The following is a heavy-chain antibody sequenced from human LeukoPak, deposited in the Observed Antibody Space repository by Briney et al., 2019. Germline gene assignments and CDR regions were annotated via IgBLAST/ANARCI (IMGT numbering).Heavy chain of an antibody. J-gene: IGHJ5*02. Sequence: SETLSLTCSVSGGSMSSNYWSWIRQPAGKGLEWIGRIYSSGRTNYNPSLKSRVTMSVDTSKNQFSLKLSSVTAADTAVYFCAREHPDCSAASCLAPWGQGTLVTVSS. V-gene: IGHV4-4*07. CDR1: GGSMSSNY. CDR3: AREHPDCSAASCLAP. CDR2: IYSSGRT. D-gene: IGHD2-15*01.